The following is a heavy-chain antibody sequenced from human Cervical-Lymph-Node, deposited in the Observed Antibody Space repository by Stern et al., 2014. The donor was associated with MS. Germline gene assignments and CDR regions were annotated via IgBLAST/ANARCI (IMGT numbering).Heavy chain of an antibody. D-gene: IGHD3-10*01. V-gene: IGHV2-70*01. CDR3: ARTGDYGSGIYFFDY. Sequence: QVTLRESGPALVKPTQTLTLTCTFSGFSLSTSGMCVSWIRQPPGKALEWLALIDWDDYKYYSTALKTRLTISKDTSKNQVVLTMTNMDPVDTATYYCARTGDYGSGIYFFDYWGQGTLVTVSS. CDR1: GFSLSTSGMC. J-gene: IGHJ4*02. CDR2: IDWDDYK.